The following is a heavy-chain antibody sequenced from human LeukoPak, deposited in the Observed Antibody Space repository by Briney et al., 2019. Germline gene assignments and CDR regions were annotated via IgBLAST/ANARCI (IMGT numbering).Heavy chain of an antibody. Sequence: SETLSLTCTVSGGSISSYYWSWIRQPDGKGLEWIGRIYTSGSTDYNPSLKSRVTMSVDTSKNQFSLKLTSVTAADTAVYYCARGIAAASERALDIWGQGTTVTVSS. CDR3: ARGIAAASERALDI. V-gene: IGHV4-4*07. D-gene: IGHD6-13*01. J-gene: IGHJ3*02. CDR2: IYTSGST. CDR1: GGSISSYY.